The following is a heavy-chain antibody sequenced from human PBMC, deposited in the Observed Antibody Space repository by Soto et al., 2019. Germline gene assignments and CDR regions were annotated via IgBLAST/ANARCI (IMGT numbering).Heavy chain of an antibody. J-gene: IGHJ5*02. CDR3: TRDLFTRIMATGSNWFDP. CDR2: IRSKAYGGTT. V-gene: IGHV3-49*03. Sequence: GGSLRLSCTASGFTFGDYAMSWFRQAPGKGLEWVGFIRSKAYGGTTEYAASVKGRFTISRDDSKSIAYLQMNSLKTEDTAVYYCTRDLFTRIMATGSNWFDPWGQGTLVTVSS. D-gene: IGHD2-8*01. CDR1: GFTFGDYA.